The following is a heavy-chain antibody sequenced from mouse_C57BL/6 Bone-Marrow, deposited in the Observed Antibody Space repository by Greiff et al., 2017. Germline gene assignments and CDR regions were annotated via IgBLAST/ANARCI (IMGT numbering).Heavy chain of an antibody. CDR1: GFNIQNTY. V-gene: IGHV14-3*01. J-gene: IGHJ2*01. D-gene: IGHD2-4*01. Sequence: EVQLQQSVAELVRPGASVKLSCTASGFNIQNTYMHWVKQRPEQGLEWIGRIDPANGNPKYAPKFQGKATITADTSYHTAYLQLSRLKSEDTAIYYCARRGYDYPLDYGGQGTTLTVSS. CDR3: ARRGYDYPLDY. CDR2: IDPANGNP.